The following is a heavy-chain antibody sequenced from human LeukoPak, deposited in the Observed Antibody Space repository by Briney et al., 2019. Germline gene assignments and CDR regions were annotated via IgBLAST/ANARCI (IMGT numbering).Heavy chain of an antibody. CDR2: INHSGST. D-gene: IGHD3-9*01. J-gene: IGHJ3*02. Sequence: SETLSLTCAVYGGSFSGYHWSWIRQPPGKGLEWIGEINHSGSTNYNPSLKSRVTISVDTSKNQFSLKLSSVTAADTAVYYCAKADDILDPRAFDIWGQGTMVTVSS. CDR3: AKADDILDPRAFDI. V-gene: IGHV4-34*01. CDR1: GGSFSGYH.